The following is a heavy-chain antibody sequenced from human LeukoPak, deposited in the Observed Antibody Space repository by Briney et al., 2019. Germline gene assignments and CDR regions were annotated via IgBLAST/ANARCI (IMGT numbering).Heavy chain of an antibody. V-gene: IGHV3-30*04. CDR2: ISYDGSNK. D-gene: IGHD3-22*01. CDR1: GFTFSSYA. CDR3: ATQSITLVVVISPFDY. J-gene: IGHJ4*02. Sequence: GGSLRLSCAASGFTFSSYAMHWVRQAPGKGLEWVAVISYDGSNKYYADSVKGRFTISRDNSKSTVYLQMNSLKPDDTAVYYCATQSITLVVVISPFDYWGQGTLVTVSS.